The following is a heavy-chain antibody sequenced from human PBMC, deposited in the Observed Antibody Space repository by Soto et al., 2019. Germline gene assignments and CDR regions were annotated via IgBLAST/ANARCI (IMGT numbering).Heavy chain of an antibody. J-gene: IGHJ4*02. CDR1: GGSIRSNNW. CDR2: IFHSGST. CDR3: ARVYSGSYSDY. V-gene: IGHV4-4*02. D-gene: IGHD1-26*01. Sequence: QVQLQESGPGLVKPSGTLSLTWAVSGGSIRSNNWWSWVRQPPGKGLEWIGEIFHSGSTCYNPSLKARVTISVDKSKNQFSLKLSSVTAADTAVYYCARVYSGSYSDYWGQGTLVTVSS.